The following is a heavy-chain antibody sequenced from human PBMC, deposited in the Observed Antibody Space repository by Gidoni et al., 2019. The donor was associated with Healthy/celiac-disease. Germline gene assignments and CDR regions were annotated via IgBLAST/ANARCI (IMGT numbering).Heavy chain of an antibody. Sequence: QVQLQQWGAGLLKPSETLSLTCAVYGGSFSGYYWSWIRQPPGKGLEWIGEINHSGSTNYNPSLKSRVTISVDTSKNQFSLKLSSVTAADTAVYYCARRAAVGWGSYRHYYFGYWGQGTLVTVSS. J-gene: IGHJ4*02. D-gene: IGHD3-16*02. CDR3: ARRAAVGWGSYRHYYFGY. CDR1: GGSFSGYY. CDR2: INHSGST. V-gene: IGHV4-34*01.